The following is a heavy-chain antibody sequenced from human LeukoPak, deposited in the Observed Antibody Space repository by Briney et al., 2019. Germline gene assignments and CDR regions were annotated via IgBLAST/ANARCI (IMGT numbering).Heavy chain of an antibody. Sequence: GASVKVSCKASGGTFSSYAISWVRQAPGQGLEWMGWISVYKGNTIYAQKVQGRLTMTVDTTTSTAYMELRRLRSDDTAVYYCARDLSGGVAGYFDYWGQGTLVTVSS. CDR1: GGTFSSYA. D-gene: IGHD6-19*01. CDR2: ISVYKGNT. J-gene: IGHJ4*02. V-gene: IGHV1-18*01. CDR3: ARDLSGGVAGYFDY.